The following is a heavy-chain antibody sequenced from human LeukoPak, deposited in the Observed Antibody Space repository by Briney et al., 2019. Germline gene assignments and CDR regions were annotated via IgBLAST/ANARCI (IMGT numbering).Heavy chain of an antibody. D-gene: IGHD6-19*01. V-gene: IGHV3-11*04. CDR3: AREGRSGWHSFDY. J-gene: IGHJ4*02. Sequence: GGSLRLSCAASGFTFSDYCMSWIRQAPGKGLEWVSYISSSGSTIYYADSVKGRFTISRDNAKNSLYLQMNSLRAEDTAVYYCAREGRSGWHSFDYWGQGTLVTVSS. CDR1: GFTFSDYC. CDR2: ISSSGSTI.